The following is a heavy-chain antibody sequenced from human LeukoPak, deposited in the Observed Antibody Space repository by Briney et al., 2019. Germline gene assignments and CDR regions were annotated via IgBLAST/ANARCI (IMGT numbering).Heavy chain of an antibody. D-gene: IGHD1-26*01. Sequence: PGGSLRLSCAASGFTFSSYAMSWVRQAPGKGLEWASGISGGGGSTYYTDSVKGRFTISRDNSKNTLYLQMNSLRAEDTAVYYCARSGTQWELLLGEDYFDYWGQGTLVTVSS. CDR2: ISGGGGST. CDR3: ARSGTQWELLLGEDYFDY. CDR1: GFTFSSYA. V-gene: IGHV3-23*01. J-gene: IGHJ4*02.